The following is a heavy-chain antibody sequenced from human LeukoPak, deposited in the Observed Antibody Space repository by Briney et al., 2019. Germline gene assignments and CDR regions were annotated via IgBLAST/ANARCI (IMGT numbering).Heavy chain of an antibody. Sequence: GGSLRLSCAASGFTFSSYVMHWVRQAPGKGLEWVAVISYDGSNKYYADSVKGRFTISRDNSKNTLYLQMNSLRAEDTAVYYCARDPYSGSLSLDYWGQGTLVTVSS. CDR1: GFTFSSYV. J-gene: IGHJ4*02. V-gene: IGHV3-30-3*01. CDR2: ISYDGSNK. CDR3: ARDPYSGSLSLDY. D-gene: IGHD1-26*01.